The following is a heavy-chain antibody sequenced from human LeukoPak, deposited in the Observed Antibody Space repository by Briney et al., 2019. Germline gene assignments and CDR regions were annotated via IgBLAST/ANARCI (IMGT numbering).Heavy chain of an antibody. CDR3: ARRATTERGHSYGLDF. Sequence: PGGSLRLSCEVSGFTFSSYHMNWVRQAPGKGLEWVSSIGSGSYIYYADSLTGRFTISRDNAKNSLYLQMNSLRAEDTAMYYCARRATTERGHSYGLDFWGQGTLVTVSS. CDR1: GFTFSSYH. CDR2: IGSGSYI. V-gene: IGHV3-21*01. D-gene: IGHD5-18*01. J-gene: IGHJ4*02.